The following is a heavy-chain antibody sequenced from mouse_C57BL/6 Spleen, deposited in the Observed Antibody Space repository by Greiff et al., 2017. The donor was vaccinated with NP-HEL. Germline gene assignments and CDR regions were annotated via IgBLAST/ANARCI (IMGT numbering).Heavy chain of an antibody. J-gene: IGHJ4*01. CDR3: TREERRAYYYAMDY. D-gene: IGHD3-3*01. CDR2: ISSGGDYI. CDR1: GFTFSSYA. Sequence: EVQRVESGEGLVKPGGSLKLSCAASGFTFSSYAMSWVRQTPEKRLEWVAYISSGGDYIYYADTVKGRFTISRDNARNTLYLQMSSLKSEDTAMYYCTREERRAYYYAMDYWGQGTSVTVSS. V-gene: IGHV5-9-1*02.